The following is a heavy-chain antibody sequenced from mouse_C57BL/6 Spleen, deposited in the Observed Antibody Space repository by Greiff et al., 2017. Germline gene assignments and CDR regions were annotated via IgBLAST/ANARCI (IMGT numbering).Heavy chain of an antibody. CDR3: AKAAYDYGYYAMDY. CDR1: GYSITSGYY. V-gene: IGHV3-6*01. D-gene: IGHD2-4*01. J-gene: IGHJ4*01. Sequence: EVQLVESGPGLVKPSQSLSLTCSVTGYSITSGYYWNWIRQFPGNKLEWMGYISYDGSNNYNPSLKNRISITRDTSKNQFFLKLNSVTTEDTATYYCAKAAYDYGYYAMDYWGQGTSVTVSS. CDR2: ISYDGSN.